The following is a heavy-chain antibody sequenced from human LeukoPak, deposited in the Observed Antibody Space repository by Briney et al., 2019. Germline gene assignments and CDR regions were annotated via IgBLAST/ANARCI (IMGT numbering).Heavy chain of an antibody. CDR2: IYYSGST. CDR3: ARDPVVDYYYYYMDV. J-gene: IGHJ6*03. Sequence: TSETLSLTCTVSGGSISSGDYYWSWIRQPPGKGLEWIGYIYYSGSTYYNPSLKSRVTISVDTSKNQFSLKLSSVTAADTAVYYCARDPVVDYYYYYMDVWGKGATVTVSS. D-gene: IGHD2-15*01. V-gene: IGHV4-30-4*08. CDR1: GGSISSGDYY.